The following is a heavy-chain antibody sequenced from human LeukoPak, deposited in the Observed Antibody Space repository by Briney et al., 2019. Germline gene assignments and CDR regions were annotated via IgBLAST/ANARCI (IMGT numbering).Heavy chain of an antibody. CDR1: GGSITSYY. Sequence: SETLSLTCTVSGGSITSYYCTWIRQPPGKGPEWIGYVSYTGGTNYNPSLTSRLTISMDTSKNQFSLKLTSVSAADTAMYYCATGDTYIDYWGQGTLVTVSS. D-gene: IGHD5-18*01. V-gene: IGHV4-59*01. J-gene: IGHJ4*02. CDR2: VSYTGGT. CDR3: ATGDTYIDY.